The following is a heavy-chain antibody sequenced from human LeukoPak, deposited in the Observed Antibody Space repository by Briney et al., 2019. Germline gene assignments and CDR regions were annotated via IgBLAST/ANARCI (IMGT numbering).Heavy chain of an antibody. CDR3: ARDNRRDGYKIFDY. Sequence: SETLSLTCTVSGGSISSYYWGWIRQPPGKGLEWIGSVYFGGTTYYNPSLRSRVTMSLDTSKNQVSLTLNSVTAADTAVYYCARDNRRDGYKIFDYWGQGTLVTVSS. V-gene: IGHV4-59*04. J-gene: IGHJ4*02. D-gene: IGHD5-24*01. CDR1: GGSISSYY. CDR2: VYFGGTT.